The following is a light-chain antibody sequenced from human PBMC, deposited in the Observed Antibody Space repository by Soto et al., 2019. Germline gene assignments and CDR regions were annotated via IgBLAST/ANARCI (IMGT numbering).Light chain of an antibody. CDR3: HQSDSLPWT. CDR2: STS. J-gene: IGKJ1*01. V-gene: IGKV1-12*01. CDR1: QGISTW. Sequence: DIQMTQSPSSVSASVGDIVTITCRASQGISTWLAWYQQKPGKAPELLIYSTSSVHTGVPSRFRGSGSGTDFTLTITTLQPEDFATYYCHQSDSLPWTFGQGTKVDI.